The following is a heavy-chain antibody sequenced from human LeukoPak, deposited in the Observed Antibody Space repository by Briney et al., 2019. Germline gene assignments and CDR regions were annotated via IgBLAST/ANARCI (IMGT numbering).Heavy chain of an antibody. CDR2: IYYSGRT. J-gene: IGHJ3*02. CDR3: ARDFRGSVDAFDI. Sequence: ASETLSLTCTVSGGSISDYYWNWMRQPPGKGLEGLGYIYYSGRTNDNPCLKSRGSISVDTSKNQFSLKLSSVTAADTAVYYCARDFRGSVDAFDIWGQGTMVAVSS. CDR1: GGSISDYY. V-gene: IGHV4-59*01.